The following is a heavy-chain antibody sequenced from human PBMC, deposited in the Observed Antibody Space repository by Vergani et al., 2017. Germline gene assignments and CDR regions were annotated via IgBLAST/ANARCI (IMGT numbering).Heavy chain of an antibody. CDR1: GGTFSVYE. D-gene: IGHD6-19*01. J-gene: IGHJ6*02. Sequence: QVQLVQSGAEVKKAGSSVKVSCRASGGTFSVYEISWVRQAPGQGLEWMGRINPILGVANYAQRFQGRVTITADKSTSTAHMELRSLRSEDTAVYYCARESGGGRGCYGGHYGMDVWGQGTTVTVSS. CDR2: INPILGVA. V-gene: IGHV1-69*04. CDR3: ARESGGGRGCYGGHYGMDV.